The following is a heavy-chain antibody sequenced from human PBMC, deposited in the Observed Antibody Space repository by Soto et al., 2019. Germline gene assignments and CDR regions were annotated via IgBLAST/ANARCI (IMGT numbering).Heavy chain of an antibody. CDR1: GGSISSGGYY. CDR2: IYYSGST. J-gene: IGHJ4*02. CDR3: ARGNTAMVSATLDY. V-gene: IGHV4-31*03. Sequence: QVQLQESGPGLVKPSQTLSLTCTVSGGSISSGGYYWSWIRQHPGKGLEWIGYIYYSGSTYYNPSLESRVTIPVDTSKNQLSLKLSSVTAADTAVYYCARGNTAMVSATLDYWGQGTLVTVSS. D-gene: IGHD5-18*01.